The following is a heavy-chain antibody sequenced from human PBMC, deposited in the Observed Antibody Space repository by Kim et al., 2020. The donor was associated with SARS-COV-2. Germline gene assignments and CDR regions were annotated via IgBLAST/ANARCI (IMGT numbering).Heavy chain of an antibody. CDR1: GFTFSSYA. CDR2: IWYDGSNK. CDR3: AKEDVIAVAGTRYYFDY. D-gene: IGHD6-19*01. J-gene: IGHJ4*02. Sequence: GGSLRLSCAASGFTFSSYAMHWVRQAPGKGLEWVAVIWYDGSNKYYADSVKGRFTISRDNSKNTLYLQMNSLRAEDTAVYYCAKEDVIAVAGTRYYFDYWGQGTLVTVSS. V-gene: IGHV3-33*06.